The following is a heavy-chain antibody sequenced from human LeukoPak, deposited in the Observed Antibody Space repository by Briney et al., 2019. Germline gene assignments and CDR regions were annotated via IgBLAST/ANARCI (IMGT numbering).Heavy chain of an antibody. D-gene: IGHD3-9*01. CDR2: IGTAGDP. V-gene: IGHV3-13*05. J-gene: IGHJ6*04. CDR1: GFTFSSYD. Sequence: GGSLRLSCAASGFTFSSYDMHWVRQATGKGLKWVSAIGTAGDPYYPGSVKGRFTISRENAKNSLYLQMNSLRAGDTAVYYCARGSLVTYYGMDVWGKGTTVTVSS. CDR3: ARGSLVTYYGMDV.